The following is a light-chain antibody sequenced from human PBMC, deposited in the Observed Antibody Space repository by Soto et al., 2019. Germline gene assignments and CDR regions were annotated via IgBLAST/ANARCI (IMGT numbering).Light chain of an antibody. CDR2: EVL. J-gene: IGLJ1*01. CDR3: KSYAGSNTYV. CDR1: KSDIGVYDF. V-gene: IGLV2-8*01. Sequence: QSVLTQPPSASGSPGQSVTISCTGTKSDIGVYDFVSWYQHHPGKAPRLIIYEVLPRPSGVPDRFPGSKSGNTACLTVSALQAADEADYFCKSYAGSNTYVFGSGTKVTVL.